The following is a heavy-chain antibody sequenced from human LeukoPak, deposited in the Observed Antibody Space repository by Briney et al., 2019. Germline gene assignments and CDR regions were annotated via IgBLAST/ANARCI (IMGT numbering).Heavy chain of an antibody. CDR3: ARAQVGYNWFDP. V-gene: IGHV3-21*01. Sequence: GGSLRLSCAASGFTFSSYAMSWVRQAPGKGLEWVSSISRRSTYIYYADSVKGRFTISKYNAKNSLYLQMDSLRAEDTAVYYCARAQVGYNWFDPWGQGTLVTVSS. J-gene: IGHJ5*02. D-gene: IGHD1-26*01. CDR2: ISRRSTYI. CDR1: GFTFSSYA.